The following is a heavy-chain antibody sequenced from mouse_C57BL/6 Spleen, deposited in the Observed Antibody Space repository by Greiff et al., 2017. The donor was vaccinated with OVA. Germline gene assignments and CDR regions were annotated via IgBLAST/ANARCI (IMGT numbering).Heavy chain of an antibody. J-gene: IGHJ3*01. Sequence: VQLQQSGAELVRPGASVKLSCKASGYTFTDYYINWVKQRPGQGLEWIARIYPGSGNTYYNEKFKGKATLTAEKSSSTAYMQLSSLTSEDSAVYFCAGGVYYDYDVFAYWGQGTLVTVSA. V-gene: IGHV1-76*01. D-gene: IGHD2-4*01. CDR3: AGGVYYDYDVFAY. CDR2: IYPGSGNT. CDR1: GYTFTDYY.